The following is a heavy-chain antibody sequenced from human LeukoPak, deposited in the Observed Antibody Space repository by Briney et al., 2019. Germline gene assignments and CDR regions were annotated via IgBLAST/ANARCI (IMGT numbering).Heavy chain of an antibody. CDR3: ERTYDSSGYYYSYYFDY. CDR2: ISSSGSTI. V-gene: IGHV3-48*03. J-gene: IGHJ4*02. Sequence: GGSLRLSCAASGFTLSSYEMNWVGQAPGKGLEWVSYISSSGSTIYYADSVKGRFTISRDNAKNSLYLQMNSLRAEDTAVYYCERTYDSSGYYYSYYFDYWGQGTLVTVSS. D-gene: IGHD3-22*01. CDR1: GFTLSSYE.